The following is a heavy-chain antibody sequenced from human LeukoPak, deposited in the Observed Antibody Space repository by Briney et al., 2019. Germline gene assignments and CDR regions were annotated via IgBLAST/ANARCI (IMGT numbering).Heavy chain of an antibody. CDR2: ISSSGSTI. Sequence: GGSLRLSCAASGFTFSDYYMSWIRQAPGKGLEWVLYISSSGSTIYYADSVKGRFTISRDNSKNTLYLQMNSLRAEDTAVYYCAKDLAYGDYSDYWGQGTLVTVSS. V-gene: IGHV3-11*01. J-gene: IGHJ4*02. D-gene: IGHD4-17*01. CDR3: AKDLAYGDYSDY. CDR1: GFTFSDYY.